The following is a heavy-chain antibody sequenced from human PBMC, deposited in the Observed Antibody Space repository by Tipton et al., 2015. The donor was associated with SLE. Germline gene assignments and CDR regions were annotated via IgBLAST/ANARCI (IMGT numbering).Heavy chain of an antibody. Sequence: SLRLSCAASGFTFTTYAMSWVRQAPGKGLEWVSAISGYGGSTYYADSVKGRFTISRDNSKNTLYLQMNSLRAGDTAVYYCARDQGGSYYSAFDIWGQGTMVTVSS. J-gene: IGHJ3*02. CDR1: GFTFTTYA. CDR2: ISGYGGST. CDR3: ARDQGGSYYSAFDI. D-gene: IGHD1-26*01. V-gene: IGHV3-23*01.